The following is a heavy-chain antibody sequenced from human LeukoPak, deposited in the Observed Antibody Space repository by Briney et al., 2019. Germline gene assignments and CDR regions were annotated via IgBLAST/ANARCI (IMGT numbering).Heavy chain of an antibody. J-gene: IGHJ4*02. Sequence: SETLSLTCAVYGGSFSGYYWSWIRQPPGKGLEWIGEINHSGSTNYNPSLKSRVTISVDTSKNQFSLKLSSVTAADTAVYYCATTYGAAADTFPTRNWGQGTLVTVSS. CDR3: ATTYGAAADTFPTRN. V-gene: IGHV4-34*01. D-gene: IGHD6-13*01. CDR1: GGSFSGYY. CDR2: INHSGST.